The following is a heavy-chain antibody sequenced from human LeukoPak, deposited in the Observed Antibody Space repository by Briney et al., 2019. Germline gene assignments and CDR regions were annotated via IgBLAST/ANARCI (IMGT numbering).Heavy chain of an antibody. CDR2: IKEDGSEK. Sequence: GGSLRLSCAASGFTFSNAWMSWVRQAPGKGLEWVANIKEDGSEKKYVDSVKGRFTISRDNAKKSLYLQMNSLRAEDTAVYYCARPRVRGVIIGGYYFDYWGQGTLVTVSS. CDR3: ARPRVRGVIIGGYYFDY. D-gene: IGHD3-10*01. CDR1: GFTFSNAW. V-gene: IGHV3-7*01. J-gene: IGHJ4*02.